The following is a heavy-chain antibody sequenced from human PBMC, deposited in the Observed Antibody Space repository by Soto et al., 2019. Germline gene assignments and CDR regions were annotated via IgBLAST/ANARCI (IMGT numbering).Heavy chain of an antibody. J-gene: IGHJ6*02. CDR1: GYTFTDYY. V-gene: IGHV1-2*02. CDR2: INPNSGGT. Sequence: ASVKVSCKASGYTFTDYYMHWVRQAPGQGLEWMGWINPNSGGTNYAQKFQGRVTMARDTSISTADMELNRLRSDDTAVYYCARDQSPSSGWPGMDVWGQGTTVTVSS. D-gene: IGHD6-19*01. CDR3: ARDQSPSSGWPGMDV.